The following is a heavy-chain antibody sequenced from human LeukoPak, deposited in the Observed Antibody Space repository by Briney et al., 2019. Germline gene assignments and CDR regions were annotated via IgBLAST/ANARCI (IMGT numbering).Heavy chain of an antibody. Sequence: SETLSLTCTVSGGSISSSSYYWGWIRQPPGKGLEWIGSIYYSGSTYYNPSLKSRVTISIDTSKNQFSLKLGSVTAADTAVYYCARDSGIVQASSSWYPYYYYYYMDVWGKGTTVTVSS. J-gene: IGHJ6*03. V-gene: IGHV4-39*07. CDR1: GGSISSSSYY. CDR3: ARDSGIVQASSSWYPYYYYYYMDV. D-gene: IGHD6-13*01. CDR2: IYYSGST.